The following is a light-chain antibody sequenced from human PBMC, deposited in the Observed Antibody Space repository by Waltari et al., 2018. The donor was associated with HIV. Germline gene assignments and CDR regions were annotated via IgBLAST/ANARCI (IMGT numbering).Light chain of an antibody. V-gene: IGKV2-30*01. Sequence: DVLLTQSPVSLSVSLGQPASISCTSTESLLYSDGKTYLNWFRQRPGQPPRRLIDRVSSLDPGVADRFSGSGSGINCTVTISRVEAEDVGFYYCMQGTHWPPTFGGGTRLDIK. CDR3: MQGTHWPPT. CDR1: ESLLYSDGKTY. CDR2: RVS. J-gene: IGKJ2*01.